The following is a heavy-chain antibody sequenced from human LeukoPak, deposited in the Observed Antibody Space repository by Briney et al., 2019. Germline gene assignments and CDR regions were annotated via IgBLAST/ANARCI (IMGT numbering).Heavy chain of an antibody. CDR1: GFSFDDYT. V-gene: IGHV3-43*01. J-gene: IGHJ2*01. CDR3: AKDNGITSLDWYFDL. D-gene: IGHD3-10*01. CDR2: ISWDGGST. Sequence: GGSLRLSCAASGFSFDDYTMHWVRQAPGKGLDWVSLISWDGGSTYYADSVKGRFTISRDNSKNSLYLQMNSLRTEDTALYYCAKDNGITSLDWYFDLWGRGTLVTVSS.